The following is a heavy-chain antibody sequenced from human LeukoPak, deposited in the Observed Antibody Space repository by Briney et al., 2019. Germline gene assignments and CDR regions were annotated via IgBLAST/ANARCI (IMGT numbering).Heavy chain of an antibody. CDR1: GGSIGSDNYY. Sequence: SETLSLTCTVSGGSIGSDNYYWTWIRQPAGKGLEWIGRVHTSGSTDFNPSLKSRVSISLDTSMNQFSLRLSSVTAAGTAVYYCARGYTYGHGAMFDFWGQGTLVTVSP. CDR2: VHTSGST. D-gene: IGHD5-18*01. CDR3: ARGYTYGHGAMFDF. J-gene: IGHJ4*02. V-gene: IGHV4-61*02.